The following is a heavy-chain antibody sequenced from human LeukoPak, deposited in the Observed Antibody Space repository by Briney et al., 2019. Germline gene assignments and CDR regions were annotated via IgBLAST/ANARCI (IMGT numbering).Heavy chain of an antibody. J-gene: IGHJ5*02. CDR3: ARPTMVRGVITPGGFDP. D-gene: IGHD3-10*01. Sequence: SETLSLTCTVSGGSISSYYWSWIRQPPGKGLEWIGYSYYSGSTNYNPSLKSRVTISVDTSKNQFSLKLRSVTAADTAVYYCARPTMVRGVITPGGFDPWGQGTLVTVSS. CDR2: SYYSGST. V-gene: IGHV4-59*08. CDR1: GGSISSYY.